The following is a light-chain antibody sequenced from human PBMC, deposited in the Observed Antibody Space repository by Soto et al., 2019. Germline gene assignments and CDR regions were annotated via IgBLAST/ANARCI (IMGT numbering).Light chain of an antibody. CDR1: QSVSSSY. V-gene: IGKV3-20*01. Sequence: EIVLTQSPGTLSLSPGERATLSCRASQSVSSSYLAWYQQKPGQAPRLLIYGASSRATGIPDRFSGSGSGTDFTLTISSLQAEDVAVYYCQQYYNTPLTFGGGTKVDIK. CDR3: QQYYNTPLT. CDR2: GAS. J-gene: IGKJ4*01.